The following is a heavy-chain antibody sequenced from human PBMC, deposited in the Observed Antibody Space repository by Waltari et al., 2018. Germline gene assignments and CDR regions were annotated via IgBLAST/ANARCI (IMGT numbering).Heavy chain of an antibody. Sequence: QVQLVQSGAEVKKPGASVKVSCKASGYTFTSYYMHWVRQAPGQGLEWMGISNPSGGSTSYAQKFQGRVTMTEDTSTDTAYMELSSLRSEDTAVYYCATGWFGEFPTHFDYWGQGTLVTVSS. CDR1: GYTFTSYY. J-gene: IGHJ4*02. CDR2: SNPSGGST. V-gene: IGHV1-46*01. CDR3: ATGWFGEFPTHFDY. D-gene: IGHD3-10*01.